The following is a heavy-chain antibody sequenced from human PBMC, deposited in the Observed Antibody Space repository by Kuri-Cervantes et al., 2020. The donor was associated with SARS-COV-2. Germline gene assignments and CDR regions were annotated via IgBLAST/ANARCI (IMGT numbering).Heavy chain of an antibody. D-gene: IGHD2-21*02. J-gene: IGHJ4*02. Sequence: GGSLRLSCAASGFTFSNAWMSWVRQAPGKGLEWVGRIKSKTDGGTTDYAAPVKGRFTISRDDSKNTLYLQMNSLRAEDTAVYYCAKIVVVTARSPDYWGQGTLVTVSS. CDR3: AKIVVVTARSPDY. CDR2: IKSKTDGGTT. V-gene: IGHV3-15*01. CDR1: GFTFSNAW.